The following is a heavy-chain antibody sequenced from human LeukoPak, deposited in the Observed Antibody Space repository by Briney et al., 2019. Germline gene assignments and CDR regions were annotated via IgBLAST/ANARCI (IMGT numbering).Heavy chain of an antibody. V-gene: IGHV3-30*01. D-gene: IGHD2-2*01. CDR1: GFTFSSYA. J-gene: IGHJ6*03. CDR2: ISYDGSNK. CDR3: ARVGVYCSSTSCYSKYYYYYMDV. Sequence: GGSLRLSCAASGFTFSSYAMHWVRQAPGKGLEWVAVISYDGSNKYYADSVKGRFTISRDNSKNTLYLQMNSLRAEDTAVYYCARVGVYCSSTSCYSKYYYYYMDVWAKGPRSPSP.